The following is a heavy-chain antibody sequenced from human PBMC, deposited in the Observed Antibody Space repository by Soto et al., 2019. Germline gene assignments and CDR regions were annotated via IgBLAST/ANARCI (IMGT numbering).Heavy chain of an antibody. CDR3: ARAVVVAGFDY. V-gene: IGHV4-34*01. Sequence: NPSETLSLTCAVYGGSFSGYYWSWIRQPPGKGLEWIGEINHSGSTNYNPSLKSRVTISVDTSKNQFSLKLSSVTAADTAVYYCARAVVVAGFDYWGQGTLVTVS. CDR1: GGSFSGYY. CDR2: INHSGST. D-gene: IGHD6-19*01. J-gene: IGHJ4*02.